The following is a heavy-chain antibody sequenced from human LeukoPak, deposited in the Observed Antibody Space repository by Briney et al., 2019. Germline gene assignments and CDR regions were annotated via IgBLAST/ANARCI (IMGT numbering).Heavy chain of an antibody. Sequence: ASVKVSCKASGYTFTGHYVDWVRQAPGQGLEWMGWINPNSGDTKYAQRLQGRVTMTRDTAITTVYMELSRLRSDDTAVYYCARDGYFSGSGFFDPWGQGTLATVSS. V-gene: IGHV1-2*02. D-gene: IGHD5-18*01. CDR1: GYTFTGHY. CDR3: ARDGYFSGSGFFDP. CDR2: INPNSGDT. J-gene: IGHJ5*02.